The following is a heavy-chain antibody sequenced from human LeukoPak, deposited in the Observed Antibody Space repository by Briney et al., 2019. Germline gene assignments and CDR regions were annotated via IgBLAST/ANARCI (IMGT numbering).Heavy chain of an antibody. CDR1: GGTFSSYA. Sequence: GASVKVSCKASGGTFSSYAISWVRQAPGQGLAWMGAIIPTFATTNYAQKFQGRVTITADESTSTAYMELSSLRSEDTAVYYCASPLGDWNYDPNAFDIWGQGTMVTVSS. D-gene: IGHD1-7*01. J-gene: IGHJ3*02. V-gene: IGHV1-69*13. CDR3: ASPLGDWNYDPNAFDI. CDR2: IIPTFATT.